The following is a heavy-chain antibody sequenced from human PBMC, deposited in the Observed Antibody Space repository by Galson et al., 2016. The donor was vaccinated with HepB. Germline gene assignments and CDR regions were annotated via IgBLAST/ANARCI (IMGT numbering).Heavy chain of an antibody. Sequence: SLRLSCAASGFTFDDYAMHWVRQAPGKGLEWVSGIRWNSGSIGYADSVKGRFTISRDNAKNSLYLQMNSLRAEDTALYYCAKSYYDSSGYSRAFDIWGQGTMVTVSS. D-gene: IGHD3-22*01. CDR3: AKSYYDSSGYSRAFDI. CDR1: GFTFDDYA. V-gene: IGHV3-9*01. J-gene: IGHJ3*02. CDR2: IRWNSGSI.